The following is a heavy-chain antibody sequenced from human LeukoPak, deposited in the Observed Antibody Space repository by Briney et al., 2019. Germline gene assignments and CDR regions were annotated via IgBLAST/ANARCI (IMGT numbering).Heavy chain of an antibody. V-gene: IGHV1-2*02. CDR2: INPNSGGT. CDR3: ARKKGDY. Sequence: GASVKVSCKASGYTFTSYDINWVRQATGQGLEWMGWINPNSGGTNYALKFQGRVTMTRDTSISTVYMEVSRLTSDDTAVYFCARKKGDYWGQGTLVTVST. J-gene: IGHJ4*02. CDR1: GYTFTSYD.